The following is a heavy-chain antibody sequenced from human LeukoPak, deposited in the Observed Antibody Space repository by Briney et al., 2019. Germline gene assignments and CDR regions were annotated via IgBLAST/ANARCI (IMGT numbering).Heavy chain of an antibody. V-gene: IGHV1-69*01. CDR2: IIPIFGTA. D-gene: IGHD6-13*01. Sequence: SVKVSCKASGGTFSSYAISCVRQAPGQGLEWMGGIIPIFGTANYAQKFQGRVTITADESTSTAYMELSSLRSEDTAVYYCARHPPGAAGTLQYYFDYWGQGTLVTVSS. CDR1: GGTFSSYA. CDR3: ARHPPGAAGTLQYYFDY. J-gene: IGHJ4*02.